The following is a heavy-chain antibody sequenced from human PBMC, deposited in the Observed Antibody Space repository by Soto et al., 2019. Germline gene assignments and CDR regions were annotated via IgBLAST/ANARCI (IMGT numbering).Heavy chain of an antibody. CDR3: ARHPAARLYYGMDV. CDR2: IYYSGST. CDR1: GGSISSSSYY. Sequence: SETLSLTCTVSGGSISSSSYYWGWIRQPPGKGLEWIGSIYYSGSTYYNPSLKSRVTISVDTSKNQFSLKLSPVTAADTAVYYCARHPAARLYYGMDVWGQGTTVTVSS. V-gene: IGHV4-39*01. D-gene: IGHD6-6*01. J-gene: IGHJ6*02.